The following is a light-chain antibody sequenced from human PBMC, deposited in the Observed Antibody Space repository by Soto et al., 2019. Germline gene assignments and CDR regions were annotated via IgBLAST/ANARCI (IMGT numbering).Light chain of an antibody. CDR1: QGISSY. CDR2: TAS. Sequence: DIQLTQSPSFLSASVGDRVTITCQASQGISSYLAWYQQKPEKAPKLLIYTASTLQSGVPSRFSGSGSGTEFTLTISSLQPEDFATYYCQQLNSYPLTFGPGTKVDIK. J-gene: IGKJ3*01. CDR3: QQLNSYPLT. V-gene: IGKV1-9*01.